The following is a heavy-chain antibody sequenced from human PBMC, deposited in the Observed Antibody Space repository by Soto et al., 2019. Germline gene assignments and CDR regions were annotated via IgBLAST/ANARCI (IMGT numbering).Heavy chain of an antibody. J-gene: IGHJ4*02. D-gene: IGHD6-25*01. CDR3: ARRKERAGAYYLDL. CDR1: GGTFSSYA. Sequence: SVKVSCKASGGTFSSYAIIWVRQAPGQGLEWMGGIIPIFGKANYAQKFQGRVKMTRNASISTAYMELSSLRSDDSAVYFCARRKERAGAYYLDLWGQGTQVTVSS. V-gene: IGHV1-69*05. CDR2: IIPIFGKA.